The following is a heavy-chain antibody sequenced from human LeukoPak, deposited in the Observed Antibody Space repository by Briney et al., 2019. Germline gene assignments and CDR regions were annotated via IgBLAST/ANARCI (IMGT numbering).Heavy chain of an antibody. V-gene: IGHV3-48*03. CDR3: ARGGRITMIVVVITLFDY. D-gene: IGHD3-22*01. Sequence: PGGSLRLSCAASGFTFSSYEMNWGRQAPGKGLGLVSYISSSGSTIYYADSVKGRFTISRDNAKNSLYLQMNSLIAAATAVYYCARGGRITMIVVVITLFDYWGQGTLVTVSS. CDR2: ISSSGSTI. J-gene: IGHJ4*02. CDR1: GFTFSSYE.